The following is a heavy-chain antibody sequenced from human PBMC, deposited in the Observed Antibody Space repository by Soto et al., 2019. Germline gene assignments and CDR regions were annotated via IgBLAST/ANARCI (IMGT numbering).Heavy chain of an antibody. V-gene: IGHV3-30*18. CDR1: GFTFSSYG. CDR3: AKDVGGDPWYFDL. D-gene: IGHD2-21*02. CDR2: ISYDGSNK. J-gene: IGHJ2*01. Sequence: TGGSLRLSCAASGFTFSSYGMHWVRQAPGKGLEWVAVISYDGSNKYYADSVKGRFTISRDNSKNTLYLQMNSLRAEDTAVYYCAKDVGGDPWYFDLWGRGTLVTVSS.